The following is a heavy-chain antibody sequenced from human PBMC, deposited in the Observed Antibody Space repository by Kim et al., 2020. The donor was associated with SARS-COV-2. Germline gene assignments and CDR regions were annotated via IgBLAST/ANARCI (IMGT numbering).Heavy chain of an antibody. J-gene: IGHJ4*02. D-gene: IGHD4-17*01. CDR1: GFTFSSYA. CDR2: ISYDGSNK. Sequence: GGSLGLSCAASGFTFSSYAMHWVRQAPGKGLEWVAVISYDGSNKYYADSVKGRFTISRDNSKNTLYLQMNSLRAEDTAVYYCARVPTTSTVTTRGLLFGFFDYWGQGTLVTVSS. CDR3: ARVPTTSTVTTRGLLFGFFDY. V-gene: IGHV3-30*04.